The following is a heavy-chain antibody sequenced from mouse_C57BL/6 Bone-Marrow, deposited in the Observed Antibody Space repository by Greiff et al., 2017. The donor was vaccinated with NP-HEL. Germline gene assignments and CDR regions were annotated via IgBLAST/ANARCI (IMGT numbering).Heavy chain of an antibody. Sequence: QVQLQQSGPGLVQPSQSLSITCTVSGFSLTSYGVHWVRQSPGKGLEWLGVIWSGGSTDYNAAFISRLSISKDNSKSQVFFKMNILQADATAIYYCARDCGHEDYFDDWGTGTTLTVSS. CDR1: GFSLTSYG. D-gene: IGHD1-1*02. CDR3: ARDCGHEDYFDD. V-gene: IGHV2-2*01. CDR2: IWSGGST. J-gene: IGHJ2*01.